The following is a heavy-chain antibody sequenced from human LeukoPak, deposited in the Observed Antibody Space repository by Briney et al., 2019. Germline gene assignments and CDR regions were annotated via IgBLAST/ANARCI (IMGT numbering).Heavy chain of an antibody. CDR3: AKGIAARSSFDY. D-gene: IGHD6-6*01. CDR1: GFTFSSYS. CDR2: ISSSSSYI. V-gene: IGHV3-21*01. Sequence: GGSLRLSCAASGFTFSSYSMNWVRQAPGKGLEWVSSISSSSSYIYYADSVKGRFTISRDNAKNSLYLQMSSLRAEDTAVYYCAKGIAARSSFDYWAREPWSPSPQ. J-gene: IGHJ4*02.